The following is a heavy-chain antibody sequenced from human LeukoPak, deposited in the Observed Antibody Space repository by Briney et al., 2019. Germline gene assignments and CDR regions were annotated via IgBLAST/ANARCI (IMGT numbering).Heavy chain of an antibody. V-gene: IGHV4-34*01. Sequence: SETLSLTCAVYGGSFSGYYWSWIRQPPGKGLEWIGEINHSGSTNYNPSLKSRVTISLDTSKNQFSLKLSSVTAADTAVYYCARGHYYGSGSYYRLDYWGQGTLVTVSS. CDR3: ARGHYYGSGSYYRLDY. CDR2: INHSGST. J-gene: IGHJ4*02. D-gene: IGHD3-10*01. CDR1: GGSFSGYY.